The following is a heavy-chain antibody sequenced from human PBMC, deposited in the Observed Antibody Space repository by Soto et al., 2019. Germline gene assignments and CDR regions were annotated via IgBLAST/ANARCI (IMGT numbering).Heavy chain of an antibody. D-gene: IGHD5-18*01. V-gene: IGHV4-39*01. Sequence: NPSETLSLTCTVSGGSISSSSYYWGWIRQPPGKGLEWIGSIYYSGSTYYNPSLKSRVTISVDTSKNQFSLKLSSVTAADTAVYYCARHVLRGYSYGHFDYWGQGTLVTVSS. CDR3: ARHVLRGYSYGHFDY. J-gene: IGHJ4*02. CDR2: IYYSGST. CDR1: GGSISSSSYY.